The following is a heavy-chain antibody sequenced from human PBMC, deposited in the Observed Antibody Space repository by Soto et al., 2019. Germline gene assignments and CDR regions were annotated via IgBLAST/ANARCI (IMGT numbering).Heavy chain of an antibody. CDR2: IYYSGST. CDR3: ARVSGSYYYGMDV. CDR1: GGSISSYY. V-gene: IGHV4-59*12. Sequence: PSETLSLTCSVSGGSISSYYWSWIRQPPGKGLEWIGNIYYSGSTNYNPSLKSRVTISVDKSNNQFSLTLSSVTAADTAVYYCARVSGSYYYGMDVWGQGTTVTVSS. J-gene: IGHJ6*02. D-gene: IGHD3-10*01.